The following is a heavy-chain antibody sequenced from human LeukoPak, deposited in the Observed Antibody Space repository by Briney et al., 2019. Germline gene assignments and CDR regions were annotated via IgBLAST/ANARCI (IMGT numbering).Heavy chain of an antibody. Sequence: GASLQISCKGSGYSFTSYWIGWVRQMPGKGLEWMGIIYPGDSDTRYSPSFQGQVTISADKSISTAYLQWSSLKASDTAMYYCARTVYGDYVGMIYYFDYWGQGTLVTVSS. CDR1: GYSFTSYW. D-gene: IGHD4-17*01. V-gene: IGHV5-51*01. CDR3: ARTVYGDYVGMIYYFDY. CDR2: IYPGDSDT. J-gene: IGHJ4*02.